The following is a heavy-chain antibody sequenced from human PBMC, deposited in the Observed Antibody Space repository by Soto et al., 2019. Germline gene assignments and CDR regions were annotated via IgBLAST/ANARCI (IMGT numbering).Heavy chain of an antibody. D-gene: IGHD5-12*01. CDR1: GYTFTGYY. CDR2: INPNSGGT. CDR3: ARPEMATRTEAFDI. J-gene: IGHJ3*02. V-gene: IGHV1-2*02. Sequence: ASVKVSCKASGYTFTGYYMHWVRQAPGQGLEWMGWINPNSGGTNYAQKFQGRVTMTRDTSISTAYMELSRLRSDDTAVYYCARPEMATRTEAFDIWGQGTMVTVS.